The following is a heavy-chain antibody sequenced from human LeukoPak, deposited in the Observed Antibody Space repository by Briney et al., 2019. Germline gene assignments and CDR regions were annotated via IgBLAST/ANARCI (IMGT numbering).Heavy chain of an antibody. CDR1: GASISNYY. J-gene: IGHJ5*02. D-gene: IGHD1-26*01. Sequence: SETLSLTCTVSGASISNYYWSWIRQPARKGLEWIGRIYISGSTDYNPSLKSRVTLSVDTSKNQFSLKLSSVTAADTAVYYCARHLGNYYRNWFDPWGQGTLVTVSS. CDR3: ARHLGNYYRNWFDP. CDR2: IYISGST. V-gene: IGHV4-4*07.